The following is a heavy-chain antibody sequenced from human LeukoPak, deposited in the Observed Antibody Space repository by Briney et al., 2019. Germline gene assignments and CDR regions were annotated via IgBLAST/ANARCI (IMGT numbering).Heavy chain of an antibody. D-gene: IGHD3-22*01. V-gene: IGHV3-15*01. Sequence: GGSLRLSCAASGFTFSNAWMSWVRQAPGKGLEWVARIKWETDGGTKDYAAPVKGRFTISRDDSKSTLYLQMNSLKTDDTAVYYCTTKYYYDSSGYNNFDYWGQGTLVTVSS. J-gene: IGHJ4*02. CDR3: TTKYYYDSSGYNNFDY. CDR1: GFTFSNAW. CDR2: IKWETDGGTK.